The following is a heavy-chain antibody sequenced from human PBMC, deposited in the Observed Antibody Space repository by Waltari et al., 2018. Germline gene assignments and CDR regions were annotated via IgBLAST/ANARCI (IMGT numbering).Heavy chain of an antibody. CDR2: SLSKRDGETT. D-gene: IGHD5-12*01. CDR3: ITDDTGHDWGY. CDR1: GFTFTNAW. V-gene: IGHV3-15*01. J-gene: IGHJ4*02. Sequence: EGQLVESGGGLVKPGGSLRLSCAASGFTFTNAWMNWVRQAPGKGLGWVGRSLSKRDGETTDYAAPVKGRFTVSRDDSKSTLYLQMNSLKTEDTAIYYCITDDTGHDWGYWGRGVLVTVSS.